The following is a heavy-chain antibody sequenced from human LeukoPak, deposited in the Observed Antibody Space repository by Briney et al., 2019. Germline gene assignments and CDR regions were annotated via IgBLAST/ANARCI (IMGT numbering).Heavy chain of an antibody. J-gene: IGHJ4*02. Sequence: SETLSLTCTVSGGSISSGDYYWSWIRQPPGKGLEWIGHISYSGSTSYNPSLKSRVTISVDTSKNQFSLKLSSVTAADTAVYYCARGERIWSAYYTFGYFDYWGQGTLVTASS. D-gene: IGHD3-3*01. CDR2: ISYSGST. CDR3: ARGERIWSAYYTFGYFDY. CDR1: GGSISSGDYY. V-gene: IGHV4-30-4*08.